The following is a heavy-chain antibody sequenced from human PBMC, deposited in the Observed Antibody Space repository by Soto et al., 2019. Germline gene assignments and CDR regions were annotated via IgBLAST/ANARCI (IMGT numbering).Heavy chain of an antibody. Sequence: QLQLQESGSGLVKPSQTLSLTCAVSGGSISSGGYSWSWIRQPPGKGLEWIGYISHSGSTYYNPSLKRRVTISVDGSKNLFSLKLSAVTAAVSAVYYCACGSDVPNYWGQGTLVTVSS. J-gene: IGHJ4*02. CDR1: GGSISSGGYS. D-gene: IGHD6-6*01. V-gene: IGHV4-30-2*01. CDR2: ISHSGST. CDR3: ACGSDVPNY.